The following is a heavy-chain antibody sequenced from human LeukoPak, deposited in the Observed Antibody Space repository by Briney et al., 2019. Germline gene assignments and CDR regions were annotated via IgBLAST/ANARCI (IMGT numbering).Heavy chain of an antibody. Sequence: GASVKVSCKVSGYTLTELSMHWVRQAPGQGFEWMGWISAYNANTNYAQKLQGRVTMTTDTSTSTAYMELRSLRSDDTAVYYCVRDRYGDAGIDYWGQGTLVIVSS. CDR1: GYTLTELS. D-gene: IGHD4-17*01. J-gene: IGHJ4*02. V-gene: IGHV1-18*01. CDR3: VRDRYGDAGIDY. CDR2: ISAYNANT.